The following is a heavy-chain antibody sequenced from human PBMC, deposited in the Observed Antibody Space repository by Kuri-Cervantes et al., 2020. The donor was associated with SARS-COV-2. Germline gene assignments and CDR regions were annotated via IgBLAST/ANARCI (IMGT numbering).Heavy chain of an antibody. CDR3: ARIRHPYWYFDL. D-gene: IGHD1-1*01. V-gene: IGHV4-39*07. CDR2: INHSGST. J-gene: IGHJ2*01. Sequence: SETLSLTCTVSGGSISSSGYYWGWIRQPPGKGLEWIGEINHSGSTNYNPSLKSRVTISVDTSKNQFSLKLSSVTAADTAVYYCARIRHPYWYFDLWGRGTLVTVSS. CDR1: GGSISSSGYY.